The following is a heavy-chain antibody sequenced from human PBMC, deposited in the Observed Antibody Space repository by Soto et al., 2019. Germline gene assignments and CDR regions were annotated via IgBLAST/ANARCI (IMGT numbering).Heavy chain of an antibody. J-gene: IGHJ6*02. CDR1: GFTFSSYG. V-gene: IGHV3-33*01. CDR3: ARDRSWGEERYYYYGMDV. D-gene: IGHD3-16*01. Sequence: HHGGSMRLSCAASGFTFSSYGMHWVRQDKDKRQEWVAVIWYDGSNKYYADSVKGRFTISRDNSKNTLYLQMNSLRAEDTAVYYFARDRSWGEERYYYYGMDVWGQGTTVTVSS. CDR2: IWYDGSNK.